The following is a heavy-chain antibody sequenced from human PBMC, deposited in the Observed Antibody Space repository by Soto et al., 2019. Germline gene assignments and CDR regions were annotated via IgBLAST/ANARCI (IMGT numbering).Heavy chain of an antibody. CDR1: GFSLSTSGVG. CDR2: IYWDDDK. CDR3: APLALWFGVADL. J-gene: IGHJ6*02. D-gene: IGHD3-10*01. Sequence: QITLKESGPTLVKPTQTLTLTCTFSGFSLSTSGVGVGWIRQPPGKALEWLALIYWDDDKRYSPSLKSRLTITKDTPKNPVVLTKTHMDPCDTATYLRAPLALWFGVADLWGQGNPVTGSS. V-gene: IGHV2-5*02.